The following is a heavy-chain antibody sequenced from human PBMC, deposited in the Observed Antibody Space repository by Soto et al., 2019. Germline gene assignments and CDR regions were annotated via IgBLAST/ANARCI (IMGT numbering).Heavy chain of an antibody. CDR1: GFTFGSYD. J-gene: IGHJ4*02. CDR2: IGTAGDT. CDR3: TRGADGFDY. D-gene: IGHD3-16*01. V-gene: IGHV3-13*01. Sequence: GGSLRLSCAAAGFTFGSYDVHWVRQATGKGLEWVSGIGTAGDTYYAGSVKGRFIMSRENAKNSLYLQMNSLRAGDTAVYYCTRGADGFDYWGQGTLVTVSS.